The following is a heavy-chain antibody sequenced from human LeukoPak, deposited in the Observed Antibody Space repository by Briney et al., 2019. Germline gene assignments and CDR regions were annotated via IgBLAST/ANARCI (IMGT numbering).Heavy chain of an antibody. Sequence: GRSLRLSCAASGFTFSSYGMHWVRQAPGKGLEWVAVIWYDGSNKYYTDSVKGRFTISRDNSKNTLYLQMNSLRAEDTAVYYCLPLLSRPYVEDGFDIWGQGTMVTVSS. CDR1: GFTFSSYG. CDR2: IWYDGSNK. J-gene: IGHJ3*02. D-gene: IGHD2/OR15-2a*01. V-gene: IGHV3-33*01. CDR3: LPLLSRPYVEDGFDI.